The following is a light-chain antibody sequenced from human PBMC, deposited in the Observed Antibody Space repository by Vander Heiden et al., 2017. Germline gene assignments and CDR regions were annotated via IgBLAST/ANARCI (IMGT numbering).Light chain of an antibody. V-gene: IGKV3-15*01. Sequence: MTLTPPIRTLSPEERAALSCRASQSVSSNLAWYQQKPGQAPRRLIYGAATRATGIPARFSGSGSGTEFTLTISSLQSEDFAVYYCQQYNNWPPLTFGGGTKVEIK. CDR2: GAA. CDR1: QSVSSN. CDR3: QQYNNWPPLT. J-gene: IGKJ4*01.